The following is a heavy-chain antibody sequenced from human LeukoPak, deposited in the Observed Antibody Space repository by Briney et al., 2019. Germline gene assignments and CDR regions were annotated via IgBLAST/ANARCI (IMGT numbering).Heavy chain of an antibody. D-gene: IGHD1-26*01. J-gene: IGHJ4*02. CDR3: ASPGSGSYYYFDY. CDR2: IYYSGAT. V-gene: IGHV4-39*01. CDR1: GGSISSSTYY. Sequence: PSETLSLTCTVSGGSISSSTYYWGWIRQPPGKGLEWIGSIYYSGATYYNPSLKSRVTISIDTSKNQFSLRLSSVTAADTAVCYCASPGSGSYYYFDYWGQGTLVTVSS.